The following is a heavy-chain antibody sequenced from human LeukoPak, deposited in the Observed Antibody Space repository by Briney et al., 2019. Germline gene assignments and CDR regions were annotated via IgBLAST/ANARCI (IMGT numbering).Heavy chain of an antibody. CDR2: ISWNSGSI. CDR3: ATYCGGDCYSALDY. D-gene: IGHD2-21*02. CDR1: GFTFDDYA. V-gene: IGHV3-9*01. J-gene: IGHJ4*02. Sequence: GRSLRLSCAASGFTFDDYAMHWVRQAPGKGLEWVSGISWNSGSIGYADSVKGRFTISRDNVKNSLYLQMNSLRSEDTAVYYCATYCGGDCYSALDYWGQGTLVTVSS.